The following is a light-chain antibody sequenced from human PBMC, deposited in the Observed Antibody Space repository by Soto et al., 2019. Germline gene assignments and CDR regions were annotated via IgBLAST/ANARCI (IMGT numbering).Light chain of an antibody. J-gene: IGKJ4*01. Sequence: DIVVTQSPGTLSVSPGERATLSCRASQSVSINLAWYQQKPGQAPRLLIYDASTRATGIPARFSGSGSGTEFTLTISSLQSKDFAVYYCQQYNNWHPLTFGGGTKVDIK. CDR2: DAS. V-gene: IGKV3D-15*01. CDR1: QSVSIN. CDR3: QQYNNWHPLT.